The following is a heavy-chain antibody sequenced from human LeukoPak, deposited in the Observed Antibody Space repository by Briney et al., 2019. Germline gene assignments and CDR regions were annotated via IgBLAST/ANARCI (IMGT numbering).Heavy chain of an antibody. Sequence: SETLSLTCAVYGGSFSGYYWSWIRQPPGKGLEWIGEINHSGSTNYNPSLKSRVTISVDTSKNRFSLKLSSVTAADTAVYYCASGAPSGERGYSYGGSRFDYWGQGTLVTVSS. V-gene: IGHV4-34*01. D-gene: IGHD5-18*01. J-gene: IGHJ4*02. CDR3: ASGAPSGERGYSYGGSRFDY. CDR2: INHSGST. CDR1: GGSFSGYY.